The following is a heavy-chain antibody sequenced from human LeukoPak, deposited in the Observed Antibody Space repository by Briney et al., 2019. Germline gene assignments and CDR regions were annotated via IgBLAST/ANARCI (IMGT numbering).Heavy chain of an antibody. J-gene: IGHJ4*02. Sequence: NPSETLSLTCTVSGGSISSYYWSWIRQPPGKGLEGIGYIYYSGSTNYNPSLKSRVTISVDTSKNQFSLKLSSVTAADTAVYYCARGSRGGGSYHDYWGQGTLVTVSS. V-gene: IGHV4-59*01. CDR2: IYYSGST. CDR3: ARGSRGGGSYHDY. CDR1: GGSISSYY. D-gene: IGHD1-26*01.